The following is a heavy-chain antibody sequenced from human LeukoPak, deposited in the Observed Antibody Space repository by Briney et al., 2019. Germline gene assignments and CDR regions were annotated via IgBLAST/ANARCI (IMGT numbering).Heavy chain of an antibody. D-gene: IGHD1-26*01. CDR1: GGPITTTNW. CDR2: VHLSGAT. V-gene: IGHV4-4*02. CDR3: TRESGAFSPFGF. J-gene: IGHJ4*02. Sequence: SETLSLTCAVSGGPITTTNWWSWVRQPPGKGLEWIGEVHLSGATNYNPSLESRVSMSIDKSKNHLSLEVTSVTAADTAIYYCTRESGAFSPFGFWGQGTLLTVSS.